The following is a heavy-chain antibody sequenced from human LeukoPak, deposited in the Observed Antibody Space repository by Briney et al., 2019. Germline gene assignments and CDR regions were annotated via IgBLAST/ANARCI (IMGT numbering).Heavy chain of an antibody. V-gene: IGHV1-8*02. J-gene: IGHJ5*02. CDR2: MNPNSGNT. CDR3: AIVRQTNWFDP. CDR1: GYTFTGYY. D-gene: IGHD2/OR15-2a*01. Sequence: ASVKVSCKASGYTFTGYYMHWVRQAPGQGLEWMGWMNPNSGNTGYAQKFQGRVTMTRNTSISTAYMELSSLRSEDTAVYYCAIVRQTNWFDPWGQGTLVTVSS.